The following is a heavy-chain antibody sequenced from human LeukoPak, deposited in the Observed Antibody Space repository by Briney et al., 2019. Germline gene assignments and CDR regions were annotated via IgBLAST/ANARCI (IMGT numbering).Heavy chain of an antibody. J-gene: IGHJ4*02. D-gene: IGHD6-13*01. Sequence: SETLSLTCTVSGGSISSGGYYWSWIRQHPGKGLEWIGYIYYSGSTYYNPSLKSRVTISVDTSKNQFSLKLSSVTAADTAVYYCARGIAAAGILNYWGQGTLVTVSS. CDR1: GGSISSGGYY. CDR2: IYYSGST. V-gene: IGHV4-31*03. CDR3: ARGIAAAGILNY.